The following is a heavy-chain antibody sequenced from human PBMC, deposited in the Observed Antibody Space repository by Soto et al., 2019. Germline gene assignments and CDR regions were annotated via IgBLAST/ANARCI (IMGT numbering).Heavy chain of an antibody. CDR3: ARGQLGQKYYFDY. Sequence: GASVKVSCKASGYTFTGYYMHWVRQAPGQGLEWMGWINPNSGDTNYAQKFQGWVTMTRDTSISTAYMELSRLRSDDTALYYCARGQLGQKYYFDYWGQGTLVTVSS. CDR2: INPNSGDT. V-gene: IGHV1-2*04. J-gene: IGHJ4*02. D-gene: IGHD1-1*01. CDR1: GYTFTGYY.